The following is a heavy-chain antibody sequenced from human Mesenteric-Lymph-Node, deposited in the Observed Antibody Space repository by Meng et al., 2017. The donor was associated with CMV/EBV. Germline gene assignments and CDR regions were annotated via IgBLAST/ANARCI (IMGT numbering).Heavy chain of an antibody. Sequence: SETLSLTCTVSGGSISSYYWSWIRQLPGKGLEWIGYIYYSWSTNYNPSLNSRVTISVDTSKNQFSLKLSSVTAADTAVYYCARASQDIVVVPAAQYYYYYGMDVWGQGTTVTVSS. D-gene: IGHD2-2*01. V-gene: IGHV4-59*01. CDR3: ARASQDIVVVPAAQYYYYYGMDV. CDR2: IYYSWST. J-gene: IGHJ6*02. CDR1: GGSISSYY.